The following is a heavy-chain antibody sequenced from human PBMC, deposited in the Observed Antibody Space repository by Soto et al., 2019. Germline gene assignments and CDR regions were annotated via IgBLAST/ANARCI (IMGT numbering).Heavy chain of an antibody. V-gene: IGHV2-5*01. CDR1: GFSLTTSGMG. CDR2: TYWNGDR. Sequence: QITLKESGPTLVKPTQTLTLTCTFSGFSLTTSGMGVGWIRQPPGKALEWLALTYWNGDRRYSPSLKSRVTITTDTSKNQVVLTMANMDPVDTGTYYCARIKGITYDWIADGMDVWGQGTTVTVSS. J-gene: IGHJ6*02. CDR3: ARIKGITYDWIADGMDV. D-gene: IGHD1-20*01.